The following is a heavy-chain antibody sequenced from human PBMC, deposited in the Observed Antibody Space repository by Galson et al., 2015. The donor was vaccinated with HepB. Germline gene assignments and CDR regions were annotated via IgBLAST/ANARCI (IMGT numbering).Heavy chain of an antibody. D-gene: IGHD2-15*01. CDR1: GYTFTSYG. CDR2: ISAYNGNT. CDR3: ARGKYCSGGSCLWYFDY. Sequence: SVKVSCKASGYTFTSYGISWVRQAPGQGLEWMGRISAYNGNTNYAQKLQGRVTMTTDTSTSTAYMELRSLRSDDTAVYYCARGKYCSGGSCLWYFDYWGQGTLVTVSS. V-gene: IGHV1-18*04. J-gene: IGHJ4*02.